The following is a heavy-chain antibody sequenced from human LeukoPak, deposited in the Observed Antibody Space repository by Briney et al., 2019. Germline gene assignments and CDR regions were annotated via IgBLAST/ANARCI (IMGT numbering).Heavy chain of an antibody. CDR2: IYSGGST. D-gene: IGHD6-19*01. J-gene: IGHJ4*02. CDR1: GFTFSSYW. Sequence: GGSLRLSCAASGFTFSSYWMSWVRQAPGKGLEWVSVIYSGGSTYYADSVKGRFTISRDNSKNTLYLQMNSLRAEDTAVYYCARTKVAGHDYWGQGTLVTVSS. CDR3: ARTKVAGHDY. V-gene: IGHV3-53*01.